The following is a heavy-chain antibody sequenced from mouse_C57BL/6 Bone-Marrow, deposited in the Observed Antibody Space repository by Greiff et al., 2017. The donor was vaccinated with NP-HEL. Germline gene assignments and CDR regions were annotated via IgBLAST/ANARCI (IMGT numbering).Heavy chain of an antibody. CDR2: INPNNGGT. CDR3: ARWGGNYGY. Sequence: EVQLQQSGPELVKPGASVKISCKASGYTFTDYYMNWVKQSHGKSLEWIGDINPNNGGTSYNQKFKGKATLTVDKSSSTAYMELRSLTSEDSAVYYCARWGGNYGYWGQGTLVTVSA. J-gene: IGHJ3*01. CDR1: GYTFTDYY. V-gene: IGHV1-26*01. D-gene: IGHD2-1*01.